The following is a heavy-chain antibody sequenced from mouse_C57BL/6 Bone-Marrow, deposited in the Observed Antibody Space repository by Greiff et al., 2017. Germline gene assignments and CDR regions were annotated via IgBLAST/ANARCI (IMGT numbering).Heavy chain of an antibody. CDR1: GYAFTNYL. CDR3: ASYDYDGDY. V-gene: IGHV1-54*01. J-gene: IGHJ2*01. Sequence: QVQLQQSGAELVRPGTSVKVSCKASGYAFTNYLIEWVKQRPGQGLEWIGVINPGSGGTNYNEKFKGKATLTADKSSSTAYMELRSLTSEDSAVYFCASYDYDGDYGGQGTTLTVSS. D-gene: IGHD2-4*01. CDR2: INPGSGGT.